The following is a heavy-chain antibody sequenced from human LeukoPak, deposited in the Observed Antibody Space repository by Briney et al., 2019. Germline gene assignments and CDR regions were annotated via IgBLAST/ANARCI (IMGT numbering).Heavy chain of an antibody. CDR1: GFTFSSYG. CDR3: AREDEQQLKPFDY. CDR2: ISYDGSNK. J-gene: IGHJ4*02. D-gene: IGHD6-13*01. V-gene: IGHV3-30*03. Sequence: PGRSLRLSCAASGFTFSSYGMHWVRQAPGKGLEWVAVISYDGSNKYYADSVKGRFTISRDNYKNTLYLQMNSLRAEDTAVYYCAREDEQQLKPFDYWGQGTLVTVSS.